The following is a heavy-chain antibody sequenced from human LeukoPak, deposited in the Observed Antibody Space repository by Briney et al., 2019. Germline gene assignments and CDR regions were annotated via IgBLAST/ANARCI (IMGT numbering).Heavy chain of an antibody. Sequence: PGGSLRLSCAVSGFTLSGSAMHWVRQASGKGLEWVGRIRSKANSYATAYAASVKGRFIISRDDSKNTAYLQMNSLKTEDTAVYYCTGTLYSTIYWGQGTLVTVSS. CDR2: IRSKANSYAT. J-gene: IGHJ4*02. CDR3: TGTLYSTIY. V-gene: IGHV3-73*01. CDR1: GFTLSGSA. D-gene: IGHD6-13*01.